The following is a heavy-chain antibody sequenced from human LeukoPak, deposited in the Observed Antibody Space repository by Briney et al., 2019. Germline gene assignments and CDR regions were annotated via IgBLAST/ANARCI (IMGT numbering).Heavy chain of an antibody. V-gene: IGHV1-8*01. J-gene: IGHJ3*02. D-gene: IGHD2-15*01. Sequence: ASVKVSCKASGYTFTSYDINWVRQATGKGLEGMGWMTPNSGNRGYAQKFQGRVTMTRNTTISTAYMELSSLRSEDTAVYYCARSGPSADDAFDIWGQGTMVTVSS. CDR1: GYTFTSYD. CDR2: MTPNSGNR. CDR3: ARSGPSADDAFDI.